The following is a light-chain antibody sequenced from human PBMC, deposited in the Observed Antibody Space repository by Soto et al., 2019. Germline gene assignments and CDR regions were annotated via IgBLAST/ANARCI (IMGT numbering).Light chain of an antibody. CDR3: QQRSNWPPLT. CDR1: QSVSSY. J-gene: IGKJ4*01. CDR2: DAS. Sequence: EIVLTQSPATLSLSPGERATLSCRASQSVSSYLAWYQQKPGQAPRLLIYDASNRATGIPARFSGSGSGTDFTPAISSLEPKDFAGYYCQQRSNWPPLTFGGGTKVEIK. V-gene: IGKV3-11*01.